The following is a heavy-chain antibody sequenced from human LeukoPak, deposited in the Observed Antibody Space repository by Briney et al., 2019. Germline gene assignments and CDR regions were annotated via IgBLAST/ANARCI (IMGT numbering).Heavy chain of an antibody. J-gene: IGHJ6*03. D-gene: IGHD2-15*01. V-gene: IGHV3-23*01. CDR3: AKNGDRGAYCTGGTCYPYFYYYMDV. Sequence: GGTLRLSCAASGITFSRYGMSWVRQAPGKGLEWVSSISSTGGTTYYAVSVKGRFTISRDNSKNTLYLQMNSLRAEDTAIYYCAKNGDRGAYCTGGTCYPYFYYYMDVWGKGTTVTI. CDR1: GITFSRYG. CDR2: ISSTGGTT.